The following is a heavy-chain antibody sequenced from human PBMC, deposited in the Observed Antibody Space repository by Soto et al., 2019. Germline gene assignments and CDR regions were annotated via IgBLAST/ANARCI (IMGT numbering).Heavy chain of an antibody. CDR1: GYTFTSYA. J-gene: IGHJ6*03. CDR2: INAGNGNT. D-gene: IGHD3-3*01. Sequence: QVQLVQSGAEVKKPGASVKVSCKASGYTFTSYAMHWVRQAPGQRLEWMGWINAGNGNTKYSQKFQGRVTITRDTSARTAYVELSRLRSEDTAVYYCARELNDFWSGYRFWGKGTTVTVS. CDR3: ARELNDFWSGYRF. V-gene: IGHV1-3*01.